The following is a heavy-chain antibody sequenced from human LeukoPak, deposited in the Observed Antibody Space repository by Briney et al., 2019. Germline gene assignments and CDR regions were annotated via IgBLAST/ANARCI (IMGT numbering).Heavy chain of an antibody. Sequence: SETLSLTCTVSGGSISSYYWSWIRQPPGKGLEWIGYIYTSGSTNYNPSLKSRVTISVDTSKNQFSLKLSSVTAADTAVYYCASHCDLWSDYGYFQHWGQGTLVTVSS. CDR2: IYTSGST. V-gene: IGHV4-4*09. CDR3: ASHCDLWSDYGYFQH. J-gene: IGHJ1*01. CDR1: GGSISSYY. D-gene: IGHD3-3*01.